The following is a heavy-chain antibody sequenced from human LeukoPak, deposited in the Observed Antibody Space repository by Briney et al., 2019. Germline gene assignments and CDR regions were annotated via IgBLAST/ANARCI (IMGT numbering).Heavy chain of an antibody. V-gene: IGHV3-23*01. D-gene: IGHD3-22*01. CDR1: GFTFSSYG. CDR2: ISGSGGST. Sequence: PGGSLRLSCAASGFTFSSYGMSWVRQAPGKGLEWVSAISGSGGSTYYADSVKGRFTISRDNSKNTLYLQMNSLRAEDTAVYYCAKARGLGTMIGRLMVLDYWGQGTLVTVSS. J-gene: IGHJ4*02. CDR3: AKARGLGTMIGRLMVLDY.